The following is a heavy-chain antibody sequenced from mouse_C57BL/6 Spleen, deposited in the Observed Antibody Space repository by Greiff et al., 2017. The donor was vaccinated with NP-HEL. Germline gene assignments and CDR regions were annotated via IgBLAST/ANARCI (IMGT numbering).Heavy chain of an antibody. D-gene: IGHD2-4*01. CDR2: ISYDGSN. J-gene: IGHJ4*01. V-gene: IGHV3-6*01. CDR3: ARDGGLRESPYYYAMDY. Sequence: DVQLQESGPGLVKPSQSLSLTCSVTGYSITSGYYWNWIRQFPGNKLEWMGYISYDGSNNYNPSLKNRISITRDTSKNQFFLKLNSVTTEDTATYYCARDGGLRESPYYYAMDYWGQGTSVTVSS. CDR1: GYSITSGYY.